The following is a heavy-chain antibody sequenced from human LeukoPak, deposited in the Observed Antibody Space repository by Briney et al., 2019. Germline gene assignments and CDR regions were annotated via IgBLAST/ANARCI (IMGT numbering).Heavy chain of an antibody. J-gene: IGHJ5*02. CDR1: GGSFSGYY. D-gene: IGHD3-10*02. CDR2: INHSGST. CDR3: ARHLFGLGNGWFDP. Sequence: PSETLSLTCAVYGGSFSGYYWSWIRQPPGKGLEWIGEINHSGSTNYNPSLKSRVTISVDTSKNQFSLKLSSVTAADTAVYYCARHLFGLGNGWFDPWGQGTLVTVSS. V-gene: IGHV4-34*01.